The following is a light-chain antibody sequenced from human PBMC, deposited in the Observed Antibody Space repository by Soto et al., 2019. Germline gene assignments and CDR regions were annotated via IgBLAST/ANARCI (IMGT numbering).Light chain of an antibody. Sequence: QSALTQPASVSGPPGQSIAISCTGTISDVGGYNYVSWYQQHPGKAPKLMVYDVNDRPSGVSDRFSGSKSGNTASLTISGLQAQDEADYYCSSYTSSSTYVFGTGTKVTVL. CDR3: SSYTSSSTYV. V-gene: IGLV2-14*01. CDR1: ISDVGGYNY. CDR2: DVN. J-gene: IGLJ1*01.